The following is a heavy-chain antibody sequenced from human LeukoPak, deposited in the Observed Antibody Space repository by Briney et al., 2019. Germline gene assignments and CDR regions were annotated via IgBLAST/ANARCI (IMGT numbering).Heavy chain of an antibody. J-gene: IGHJ6*03. V-gene: IGHV1-2*02. CDR3: ARDQYTYGYYGYYYSYMDV. D-gene: IGHD3-10*01. CDR1: GYTFTDYY. CDR2: INPNSGGT. Sequence: ASVKVSCKASGYTFTDYYMHWVRQAPGQGLEWMGWINPNSGGTNYAQRFQGRVTMTRDTSISTAYMELSSLRSDDTAVYYCARDQYTYGYYGYYYSYMDVWGKGTTVTVSS.